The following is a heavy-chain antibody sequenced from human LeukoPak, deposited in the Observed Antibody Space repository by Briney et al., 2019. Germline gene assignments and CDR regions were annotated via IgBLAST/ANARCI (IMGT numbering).Heavy chain of an antibody. CDR2: IWSDGSEK. CDR3: ARDSQAAAGDFDY. V-gene: IGHV3-33*01. D-gene: IGHD6-13*01. CDR1: GFTFSSSG. Sequence: GGSLRLSCTASGFTFSSSGMNWVRQAPGKGLEWVAVIWSDGSEKRYADSVKGRFTISRDNAKNTLYLQMNSLRAEDTAVYYCARDSQAAAGDFDYWGQGTLVTVSS. J-gene: IGHJ4*02.